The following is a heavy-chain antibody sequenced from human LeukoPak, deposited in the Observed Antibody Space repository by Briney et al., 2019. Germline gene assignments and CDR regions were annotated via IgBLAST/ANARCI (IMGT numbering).Heavy chain of an antibody. CDR2: IIPIFGTA. Sequence: EASVKVSCKASGGTFSSYAISWVRQAPGQGLEWMGGIIPIFGTANYAQKFQGRVTITTDESTSTAYMELSSLRSEDTAVYYCARSGLGYAFDIWGQGTMVTVSS. CDR3: ARSGLGYAFDI. D-gene: IGHD7-27*01. CDR1: GGTFSSYA. V-gene: IGHV1-69*05. J-gene: IGHJ3*02.